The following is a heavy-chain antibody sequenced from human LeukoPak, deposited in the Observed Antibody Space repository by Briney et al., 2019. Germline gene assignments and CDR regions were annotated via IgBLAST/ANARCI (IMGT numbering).Heavy chain of an antibody. CDR2: MSYTGTT. CDR3: ARTYNLHGGFYMDV. CDR1: GGSISRGDYY. Sequence: SETLSLACSVAGGSISRGDYYCSWVRQHPGEGLEWIGYMSYTGTTGRNPFLKSRVTISRDTSKNRLSLKVTSVTAADTAVYYCARTYNLHGGFYMDVWGNGTTVTVSS. J-gene: IGHJ6*03. V-gene: IGHV4-31*03. D-gene: IGHD1-1*01.